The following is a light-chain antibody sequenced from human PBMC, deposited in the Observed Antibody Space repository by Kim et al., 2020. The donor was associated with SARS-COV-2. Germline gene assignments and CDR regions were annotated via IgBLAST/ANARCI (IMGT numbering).Light chain of an antibody. CDR1: QSVSTY. J-gene: IGKJ1*01. Sequence: SPGERATLSCRASQSVSTYLAWYQQKPGQAPSLLIYGASNRATGIPVRISGSGSGTDFTLTISSLEPEDSAVYYCQQRTNWPPWTFGQGTKVDIK. CDR2: GAS. CDR3: QQRTNWPPWT. V-gene: IGKV3-11*01.